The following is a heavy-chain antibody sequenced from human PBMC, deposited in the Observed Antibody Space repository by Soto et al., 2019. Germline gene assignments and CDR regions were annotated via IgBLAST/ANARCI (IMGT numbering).Heavy chain of an antibody. CDR2: ISGSGDST. V-gene: IGHV3-23*01. J-gene: IGHJ4*02. CDR3: AKEAQTRYCSSTSCPYYFDY. Sequence: EVQLLESGGGLVQPGGSLRLSCAASGFTFSSYAMSWVRQAPGKGLEWVSAISGSGDSTYYADSVKGRFTISRDNSKNTRYLKMSSLRAEDTAVYYCAKEAQTRYCSSTSCPYYFDYWGQGTLVTVSS. CDR1: GFTFSSYA. D-gene: IGHD2-2*01.